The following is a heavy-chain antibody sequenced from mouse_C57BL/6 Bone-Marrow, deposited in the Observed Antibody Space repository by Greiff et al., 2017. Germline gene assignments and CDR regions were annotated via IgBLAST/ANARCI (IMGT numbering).Heavy chain of an antibody. D-gene: IGHD2-5*01. Sequence: VQLQQSGAELVRPGASVKLSCTASGFNIKDYYMHWVKQRPEQGLEWIGRIDPEDGDTESAPKFQGKATMTADTSSNTAYLQLSSLTSEATAVYYCTTDYSNPFAYWGQGTLVTVSA. CDR2: IDPEDGDT. J-gene: IGHJ3*01. CDR1: GFNIKDYY. V-gene: IGHV14-1*01. CDR3: TTDYSNPFAY.